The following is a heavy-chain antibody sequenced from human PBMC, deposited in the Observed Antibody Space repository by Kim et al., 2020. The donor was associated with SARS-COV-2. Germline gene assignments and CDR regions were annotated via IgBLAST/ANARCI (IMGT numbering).Heavy chain of an antibody. CDR2: ISYDGSIK. CDR1: GFSFSNYD. CDR3: AKENFRTTYYYNGMDV. Sequence: GGSLRLSCAASGFSFSNYDMHWVRQAPGRGLEWVAVISYDGSIKYYADSVKGRFTISRDNSKNTLYLQINSLRAEDTAVYSCAKENFRTTYYYNGMDVWGEGTTVTVSS. D-gene: IGHD1-1*01. J-gene: IGHJ6*04. V-gene: IGHV3-30*18.